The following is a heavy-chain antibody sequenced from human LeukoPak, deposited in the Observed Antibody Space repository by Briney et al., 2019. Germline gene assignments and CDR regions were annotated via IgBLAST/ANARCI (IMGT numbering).Heavy chain of an antibody. Sequence: GASVKVSCKASGGTFSSYAISWVRQAPGQGLEWMGGIIPIFGTANYAQKFQGRVTITTDESTSTAYMELSSLRSEDTAVYYCAREGTFWSGSTYNWFDPWGQGTLVTVSS. CDR2: IIPIFGTA. CDR1: GGTFSSYA. V-gene: IGHV1-69*05. CDR3: AREGTFWSGSTYNWFDP. D-gene: IGHD3-3*01. J-gene: IGHJ5*02.